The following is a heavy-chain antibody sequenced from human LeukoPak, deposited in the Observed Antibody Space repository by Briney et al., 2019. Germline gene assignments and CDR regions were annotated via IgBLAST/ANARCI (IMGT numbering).Heavy chain of an antibody. Sequence: SETLSLTCTVSGGSIARDSHHWGWIRQPPGKGLERIGSISYRGDTFYNPSLKSRVTISVDTSKNQFSLNLNFVSAADTAVYYCARREGPFDYWGQGTLVTVSS. CDR2: ISYRGDT. J-gene: IGHJ4*02. CDR1: GGSIARDSHH. CDR3: ARREGPFDY. V-gene: IGHV4-39*01.